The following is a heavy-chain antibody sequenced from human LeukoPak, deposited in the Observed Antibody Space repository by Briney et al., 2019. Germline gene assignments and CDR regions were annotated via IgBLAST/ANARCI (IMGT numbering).Heavy chain of an antibody. CDR1: GFTVGGTY. J-gene: IGHJ4*02. D-gene: IGHD6-19*01. CDR2: IFDAGRT. Sequence: GGSLRLSCAASGFTVGGTYMSWVRQAAGKGWQWVSTIFDAGRTTYADSVQGRFTIYRDSYMNTLFLQMNSLRADDTAVYYCAGATKWLAHDFWGQGILVTVSS. CDR3: AGATKWLAHDF. V-gene: IGHV3-53*01.